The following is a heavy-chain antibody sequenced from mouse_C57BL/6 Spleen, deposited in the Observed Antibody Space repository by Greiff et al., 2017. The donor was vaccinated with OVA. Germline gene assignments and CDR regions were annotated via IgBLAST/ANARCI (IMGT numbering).Heavy chain of an antibody. Sequence: EVKLVESVAELVRPGASVKLSCTASGFNIKNTYMHWVKQRPEQGLEWIGRIDPANGNTKYAPKFQGKATITADTSSNTAYLQLSSLTSEDTAIYYCARRSYDYDGGFDYWGQGTTLTVSS. D-gene: IGHD2-4*01. V-gene: IGHV14-3*01. CDR2: IDPANGNT. CDR3: ARRSYDYDGGFDY. CDR1: GFNIKNTY. J-gene: IGHJ2*01.